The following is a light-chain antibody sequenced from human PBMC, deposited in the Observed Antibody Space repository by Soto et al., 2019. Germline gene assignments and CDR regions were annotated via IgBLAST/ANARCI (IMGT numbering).Light chain of an antibody. CDR2: YDS. V-gene: IGLV3-21*04. J-gene: IGLJ2*01. Sequence: SYELTQPPSVSVAPGKTARITCGGNNIGSKSVHWYQQKPGQAPVLVIYYDSDRPSGIPERFSGSNSGNTATLTISRVEAGDEADYYCQVWDSSSDGVVFGGGTKLTV. CDR3: QVWDSSSDGVV. CDR1: NIGSKS.